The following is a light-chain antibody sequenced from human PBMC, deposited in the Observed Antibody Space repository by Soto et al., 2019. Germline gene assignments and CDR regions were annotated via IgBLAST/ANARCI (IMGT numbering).Light chain of an antibody. V-gene: IGKV3-11*01. J-gene: IGKJ4*01. CDR3: QQRSNWPLT. CDR1: QSVTSF. Sequence: EIVLTQSPVTLSLSPGERATLSCRASQSVTSFLAWYQQKPGQAPRLLISDVSNRATGIPARFSGSGSGTDFTLTISSLEPEDFAVYYCQQRSNWPLTFGGGTKVEIK. CDR2: DVS.